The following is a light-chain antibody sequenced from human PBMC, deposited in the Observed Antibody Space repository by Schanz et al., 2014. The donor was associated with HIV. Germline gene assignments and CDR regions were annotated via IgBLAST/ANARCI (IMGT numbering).Light chain of an antibody. V-gene: IGKV3-20*01. CDR3: QQYGRSPRT. Sequence: EIVLTQSPGTLPLSPGERVTLSCRASESVTSNLAWYQQKAGQAPRLLTYGASTRVPGIPARFSGSGSGTDFTLTISRLEPEDFAVYYCQQYGRSPRTFGQGTKVEIK. CDR1: ESVTSN. CDR2: GAS. J-gene: IGKJ1*01.